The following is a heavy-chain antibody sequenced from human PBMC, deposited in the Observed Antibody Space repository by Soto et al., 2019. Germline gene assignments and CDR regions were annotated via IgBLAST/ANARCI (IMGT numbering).Heavy chain of an antibody. D-gene: IGHD5-18*01. CDR1: GGTFSSYA. Sequence: SVKVSCKASGGTFSSYAISWVRQAPGQGLEWMGGIIPIFGTTNYAQKFQGRVTITADESTSTAYMELSSLRSEDTAVYYCARGTRLIQLWSNFDYWGQGTLVTVSS. J-gene: IGHJ4*02. CDR2: IIPIFGTT. CDR3: ARGTRLIQLWSNFDY. V-gene: IGHV1-69*13.